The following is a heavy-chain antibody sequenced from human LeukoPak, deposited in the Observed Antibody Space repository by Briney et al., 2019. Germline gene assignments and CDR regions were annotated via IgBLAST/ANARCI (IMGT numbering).Heavy chain of an antibody. V-gene: IGHV3-33*01. CDR2: TWYDGNTK. CDR1: GFTFSNYD. J-gene: IGHJ4*02. CDR3: ARGFSYGPLEY. D-gene: IGHD5-18*01. Sequence: GRSLRLSCAASGFTFSNYDMHWVRQAPGKGLEGVALTWYDGNTKNYADSVKGRFTISRDNSNNTLYLQMNSLRAEDTAVYYCARGFSYGPLEYWGQGTLVTVSS.